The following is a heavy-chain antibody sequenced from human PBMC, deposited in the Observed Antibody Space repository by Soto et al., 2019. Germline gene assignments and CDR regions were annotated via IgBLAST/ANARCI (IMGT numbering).Heavy chain of an antibody. Sequence: SLRLSCTASGFTFGDYAMSWFRQAPGKGLEWVGFIRSKAYGGTTEYAASVKGRFTISRGDSKSIAYLQMNSLKTEDTAVYYCTRDSYDFWSGYYAGDYYGMDVWGQGTTVTVSS. D-gene: IGHD3-3*01. CDR2: IRSKAYGGTT. J-gene: IGHJ6*02. V-gene: IGHV3-49*03. CDR1: GFTFGDYA. CDR3: TRDSYDFWSGYYAGDYYGMDV.